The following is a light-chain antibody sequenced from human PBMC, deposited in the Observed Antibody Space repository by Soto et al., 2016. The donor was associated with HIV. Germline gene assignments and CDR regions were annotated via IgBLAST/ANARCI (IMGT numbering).Light chain of an antibody. CDR1: VLAKKY. V-gene: IGLV3-27*01. J-gene: IGLJ1*01. Sequence: SYELTQPSSVSVSPGQTATITCSGDVLAKKYARWFQQKPGQAPMLVIYKDTERPSGIPERFSGSSSGTTVTLTISGAQVDDEADYYCYSATDNGYVFGTGTKVT. CDR3: YSATDNGYV. CDR2: KDT.